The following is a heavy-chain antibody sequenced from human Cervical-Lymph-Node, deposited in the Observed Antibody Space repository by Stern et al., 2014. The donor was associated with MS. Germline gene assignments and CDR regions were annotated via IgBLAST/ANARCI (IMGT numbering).Heavy chain of an antibody. D-gene: IGHD3-22*01. CDR2: IIPIVGKA. CDR3: ARDRRQYDTSGGYYFDS. Sequence: VQLVQSGAEVKKPGSSVKVSCTASGGSFSYYAINWVRQAPGQGLEWMGGIIPIVGKANYAQKFQGRVTITTDESTSTAYMELSSLRSEDTAVYYCARDRRQYDTSGGYYFDSWGQGTLVTVSS. CDR1: GGSFSYYA. V-gene: IGHV1-69*05. J-gene: IGHJ4*02.